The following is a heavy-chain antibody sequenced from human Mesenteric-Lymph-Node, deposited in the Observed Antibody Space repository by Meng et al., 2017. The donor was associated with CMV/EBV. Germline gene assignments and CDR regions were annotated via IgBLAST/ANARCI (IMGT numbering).Heavy chain of an antibody. J-gene: IGHJ6*02. CDR1: GFTFSSYS. CDR3: ARDIVVVPAARAKGMDV. Sequence: GGSLRLSCAASGFTFSSYSMNWVRQAPGKGLEWVSSISSSSSYIYYADSVKGRFTISRDNSKNTLYLQVNSLRAEDTAVYHCARDIVVVPAARAKGMDVWGQGTTVTVSS. CDR2: ISSSSSYI. D-gene: IGHD2-2*01. V-gene: IGHV3-21*01.